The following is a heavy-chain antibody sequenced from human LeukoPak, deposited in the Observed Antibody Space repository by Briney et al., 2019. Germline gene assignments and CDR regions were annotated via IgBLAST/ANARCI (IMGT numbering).Heavy chain of an antibody. J-gene: IGHJ6*03. Sequence: SETLSLTCTVSGGSISSYYWSWIRQPPGKGLEWIGYIYYSGSTNYNPSLKSRVTISVDTSKNQLSLKLSSVTAADTAVYYCARDRFRAAAGRNYYYMDVWGKGTTVTVSS. CDR3: ARDRFRAAAGRNYYYMDV. CDR1: GGSISSYY. D-gene: IGHD6-13*01. V-gene: IGHV4-59*01. CDR2: IYYSGST.